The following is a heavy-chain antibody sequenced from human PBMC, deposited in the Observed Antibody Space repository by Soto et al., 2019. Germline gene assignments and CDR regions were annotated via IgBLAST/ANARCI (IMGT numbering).Heavy chain of an antibody. Sequence: SETLSLTCTVSGGSISSSSYYWGRIRQPPGKGLEWIGSIYYSGSTYYNPSLKSRVTISVDTSKNQFSLKLSSVTAADTAVYYCARREGILWFGELFGDAFDIWGQGTMVTVSS. CDR2: IYYSGST. J-gene: IGHJ3*02. CDR3: ARREGILWFGELFGDAFDI. V-gene: IGHV4-39*01. D-gene: IGHD3-10*01. CDR1: GGSISSSSYY.